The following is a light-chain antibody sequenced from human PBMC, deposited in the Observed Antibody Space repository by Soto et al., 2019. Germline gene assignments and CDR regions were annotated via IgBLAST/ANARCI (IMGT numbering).Light chain of an antibody. CDR2: DAS. V-gene: IGKV1-33*01. CDR3: QHYNNLPLT. Sequence: DIQMTQSPSSLSASVGDRVTIACQAIQNIYNYLNWHPLKPGKAPQVQIVDASDLDTGVASRFSGSGYGTGFSLSINNLQPEDVGTYYCQHYNNLPLTFGGGTTVEI. CDR1: QNIYNY. J-gene: IGKJ4*01.